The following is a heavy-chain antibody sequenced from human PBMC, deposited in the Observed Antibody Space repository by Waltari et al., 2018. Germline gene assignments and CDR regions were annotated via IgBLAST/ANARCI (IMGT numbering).Heavy chain of an antibody. CDR3: ARHSPRYGGLPMGDFSLFLDY. CDR1: GGSISTPSSY. Sequence: QLHLHESGAGLVKPSETLSLSCTVSGGSISTPSSYWGRVRQPPGKGLEWIGAIYFRGSTYFEPSLKSRVTMSVDTSKNQFSLNLTSVTAADTALYYCARHSPRYGGLPMGDFSLFLDYWGQGKLVTVSS. J-gene: IGHJ4*02. D-gene: IGHD3-16*02. V-gene: IGHV4-39*01. CDR2: IYFRGST.